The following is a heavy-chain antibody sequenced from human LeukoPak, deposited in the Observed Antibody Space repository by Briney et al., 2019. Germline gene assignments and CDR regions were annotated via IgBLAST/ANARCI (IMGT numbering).Heavy chain of an antibody. CDR2: IDTGDCDN. CDR1: GFSFTSYW. Sequence: GXSXHSSFQGAGFSFTSYWMGWVRQMPGKGGEWRGIIDTGDCDNKYSPPFEGEGTFSADRCISTAYQKWRSMKASDTAMYYCAILNDRFDIWVQGTMVTVXS. CDR3: AILNDRFDI. D-gene: IGHD3-16*01. J-gene: IGHJ3*02. V-gene: IGHV5-51*01.